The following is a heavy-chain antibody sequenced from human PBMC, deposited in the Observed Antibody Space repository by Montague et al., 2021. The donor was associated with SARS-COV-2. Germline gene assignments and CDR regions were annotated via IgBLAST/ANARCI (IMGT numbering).Heavy chain of an antibody. CDR1: GGSISSGSYY. CDR2: IYTSGST. D-gene: IGHD3-3*01. Sequence: TLSLTCTVSGGSISSGSYYWSWIRQPAGKGLEWIGRIYTSGSTNYNPSLKSRVTISVDTSKNQFSLKLSSVTAADTAVYYCARLLGTYYDFWSGERAIDAFDIWGQGTMVTVSS. CDR3: ARLLGTYYDFWSGERAIDAFDI. V-gene: IGHV4-61*02. J-gene: IGHJ3*02.